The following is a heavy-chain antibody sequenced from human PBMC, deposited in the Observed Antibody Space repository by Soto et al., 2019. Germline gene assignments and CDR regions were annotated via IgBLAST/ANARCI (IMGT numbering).Heavy chain of an antibody. Sequence: PSETLSLTCAVSGGSISSGGYSWSWIRQPPGKGLEWIGYIYHSGSTYYNPSLKSRVTISVDRSKNQFSLKLSSVTAADTAVYYCARDGGNDRYYFDYWGQGTLVTVS. J-gene: IGHJ4*02. D-gene: IGHD2-15*01. V-gene: IGHV4-30-2*01. CDR1: GGSISSGGYS. CDR2: IYHSGST. CDR3: ARDGGNDRYYFDY.